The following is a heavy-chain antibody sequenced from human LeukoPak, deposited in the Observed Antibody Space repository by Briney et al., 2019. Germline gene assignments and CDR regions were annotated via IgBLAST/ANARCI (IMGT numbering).Heavy chain of an antibody. J-gene: IGHJ4*02. CDR1: GGSISSGGYS. D-gene: IGHD2-2*02. V-gene: IGHV4-30-2*01. Sequence: SQTLSLTCAVSGGSISSGGYSWSWIRQPPGKGLEWIGYIYHSGSTYYNPSLKSRVTISVDRSKNQFSLKLSSVTAAGTAVYYCARVRYCSSTSCYRRDAYFDYWGQGTLVTVSS. CDR2: IYHSGST. CDR3: ARVRYCSSTSCYRRDAYFDY.